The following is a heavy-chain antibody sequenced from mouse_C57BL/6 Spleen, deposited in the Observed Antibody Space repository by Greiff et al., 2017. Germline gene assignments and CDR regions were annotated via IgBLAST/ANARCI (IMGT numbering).Heavy chain of an antibody. Sequence: DVQLVESGGGLVQPGGSLKLSCAASGFTFSDYGMAWVRQAPRKGPEWVAFISNLAYSIYYADTVTGRFTISRENAKNTLYLEMSSLRSEDTAMYYCATWDYYGSSYDYAMDYWGQGTSVTVSS. J-gene: IGHJ4*01. D-gene: IGHD1-1*01. CDR3: ATWDYYGSSYDYAMDY. CDR2: ISNLAYSI. V-gene: IGHV5-15*01. CDR1: GFTFSDYG.